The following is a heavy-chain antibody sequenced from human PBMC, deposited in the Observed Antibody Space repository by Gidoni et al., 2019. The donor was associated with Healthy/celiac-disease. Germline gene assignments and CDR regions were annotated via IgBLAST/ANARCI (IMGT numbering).Heavy chain of an antibody. V-gene: IGHV1-69*01. CDR1: VGTFSSYS. CDR2: IIPIFCTA. Sequence: QVQLVQSGAEVKQHVSSMNVSCKASVGTFSSYSISWVRPAPGQGLEWMGGIIPIFCTANYAQKFQGRVTSTADESTSTAYMELSSLRSEYTSVYYCAREGSGSLAPSYGMDVWGQGTTVTVSS. D-gene: IGHD3-10*01. CDR3: AREGSGSLAPSYGMDV. J-gene: IGHJ6*02.